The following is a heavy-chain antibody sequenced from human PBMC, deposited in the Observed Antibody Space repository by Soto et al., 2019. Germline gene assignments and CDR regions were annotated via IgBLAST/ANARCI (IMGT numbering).Heavy chain of an antibody. Sequence: GGSLRLSCAASGFTFSDYYMSWIRQAPGKGLEWVSYISSSGSTIYYADSVKGRFTISRDNAKNSLYLQMNSLRAEDTAVYYCARGSDYIWGSYRHFDYWGQGTLVTVSS. J-gene: IGHJ4*02. V-gene: IGHV3-11*01. CDR2: ISSSGSTI. CDR1: GFTFSDYY. D-gene: IGHD3-16*02. CDR3: ARGSDYIWGSYRHFDY.